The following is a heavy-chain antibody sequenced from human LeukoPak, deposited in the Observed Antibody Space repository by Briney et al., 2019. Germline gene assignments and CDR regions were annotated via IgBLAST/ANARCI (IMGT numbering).Heavy chain of an antibody. Sequence: SETLSLTCAVYDGSSSGYYWTWIRQFPGKGLEWIGEINDSGGTNYSPSLKSRVTISVATSKNQFSLKLSSVTAADTAVYYCARRITIIYYMDLWGKGTTVIVSS. V-gene: IGHV4-34*01. J-gene: IGHJ6*03. CDR3: ARRITIIYYMDL. CDR2: INDSGGT. D-gene: IGHD5-24*01. CDR1: DGSSSGYY.